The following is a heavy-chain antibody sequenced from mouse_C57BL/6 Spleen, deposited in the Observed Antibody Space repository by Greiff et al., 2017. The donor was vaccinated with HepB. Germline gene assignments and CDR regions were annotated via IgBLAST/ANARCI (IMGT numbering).Heavy chain of an antibody. CDR1: GYTFTSYW. Sequence: VQLQQPGAELVKPGASVKMSCKASGYTFTSYWITWVKQRPGQGLEWIGDIYPGSGSTNYNEKFKSKATLTVDTSSSTAYMQLRSLTSEDSAVYYCARTFITTVVATRYFDVWGTGTTVTVSS. V-gene: IGHV1-55*01. J-gene: IGHJ1*03. CDR3: ARTFITTVVATRYFDV. CDR2: IYPGSGST. D-gene: IGHD1-1*01.